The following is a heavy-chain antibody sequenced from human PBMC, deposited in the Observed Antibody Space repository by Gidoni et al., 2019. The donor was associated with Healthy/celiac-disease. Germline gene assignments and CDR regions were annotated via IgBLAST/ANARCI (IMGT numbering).Heavy chain of an antibody. D-gene: IGHD6-6*01. Sequence: EVQLLESGGGLVQPGGSLRLSCAASGFTFSSYAMSWVRQAPGKGLEGVSAISGSGGSTYYADSVKGRFTISRDNSKNTLYLQMNSLRAEDTAVYYCAKGSRQLVARNWFDPWGQGTLVTVSS. CDR1: GFTFSSYA. J-gene: IGHJ5*02. V-gene: IGHV3-23*01. CDR2: ISGSGGST. CDR3: AKGSRQLVARNWFDP.